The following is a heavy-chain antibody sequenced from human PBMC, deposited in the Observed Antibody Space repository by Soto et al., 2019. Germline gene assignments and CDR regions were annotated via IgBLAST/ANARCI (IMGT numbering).Heavy chain of an antibody. CDR2: ISYDGSNK. CDR3: ARENDYGDYDNWFDP. CDR1: GFTFSSYA. D-gene: IGHD4-17*01. V-gene: IGHV3-30-3*01. Sequence: QVQLVESGGGVVQPGRSLRLSCAASGFTFSSYAMHWVRQAPGKGLEWVAVISYDGSNKYYADSVKGRFTISRDNSKNTLYLQMNSLRAEDTAVYYCARENDYGDYDNWFDPWGQGTLVTVSS. J-gene: IGHJ5*02.